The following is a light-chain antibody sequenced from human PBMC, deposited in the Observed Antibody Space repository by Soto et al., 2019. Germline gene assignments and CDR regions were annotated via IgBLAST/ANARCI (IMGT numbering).Light chain of an antibody. V-gene: IGKV1D-12*01. CDR2: EAS. CDR1: QGITNR. Sequence: DIQMTQSPSSVSASVGDRVTITCWASQGITNRLAWYQQKPGKAPKLLIYEASSLQSGVPSRISGSGSGTDFTLTISSLQPEDFATYYCQQANSFPITFGQGTRLEI. CDR3: QQANSFPIT. J-gene: IGKJ5*01.